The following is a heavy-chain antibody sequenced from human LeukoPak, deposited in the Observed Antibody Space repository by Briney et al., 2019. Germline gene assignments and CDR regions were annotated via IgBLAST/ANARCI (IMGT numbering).Heavy chain of an antibody. CDR1: GGTFSSYA. V-gene: IGHV1-69*13. J-gene: IGHJ4*02. D-gene: IGHD1-14*01. CDR3: ARGPRNQEDYYFDY. CDR2: IIPIFGTA. Sequence: EASVKVSCKASGGTFSSYAISWVRQAPGQGLEWMGGIIPIFGTANYAQKFQGRVTITADESTSTAYMELSSLRSEDTAVYYCARGPRNQEDYYFDYWGQGTLVTVSP.